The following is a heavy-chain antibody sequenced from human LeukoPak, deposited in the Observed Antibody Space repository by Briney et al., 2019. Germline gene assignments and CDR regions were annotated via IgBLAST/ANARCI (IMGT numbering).Heavy chain of an antibody. D-gene: IGHD1-26*01. CDR1: GYTFTGYY. CDR3: ARDWYLDCGSYFGY. Sequence: ASVKVSCKASGYTFTGYYMHWVRQAPGQGLEWMGRINPNSGGTNYAQKFQGRVTMTRDTSISTAYMELSRLRSDDTAVYYCARDWYLDCGSYFGYWGQGTLVTVSS. J-gene: IGHJ4*02. CDR2: INPNSGGT. V-gene: IGHV1-2*06.